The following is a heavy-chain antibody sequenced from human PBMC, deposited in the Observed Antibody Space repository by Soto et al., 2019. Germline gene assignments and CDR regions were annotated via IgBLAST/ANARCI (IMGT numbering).Heavy chain of an antibody. V-gene: IGHV4-30-4*01. J-gene: IGHJ3*02. CDR1: GGSISSGDYY. D-gene: IGHD5-12*01. CDR3: ARDPYSGYDLWGAFDI. Sequence: PSQTLSLTCTVSGGSISSGDYYWSWIRQPPGKGLEWIGYIYYSGSTYYNPSLKSRVTISVDTSKNQFSLKLSSVTAAHTAVYYCARDPYSGYDLWGAFDIWGQGTMVTVSS. CDR2: IYYSGST.